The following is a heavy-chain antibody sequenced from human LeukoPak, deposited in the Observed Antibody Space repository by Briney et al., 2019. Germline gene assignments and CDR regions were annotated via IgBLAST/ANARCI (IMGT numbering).Heavy chain of an antibody. V-gene: IGHV4-39*01. D-gene: IGHD2-21*02. J-gene: IGHJ4*02. CDR3: ASGTATDY. Sequence: SETLSLTCSVSGASIRSSSHYWGYIRQPPGKGLEWIGSIDHRGSPYYNPSLKSRVTIFLDTSKNQFSLKLSSVTAADTAVYYCASGTATDYWGQGTLVTVSS. CDR1: GASIRSSSHY. CDR2: IDHRGSP.